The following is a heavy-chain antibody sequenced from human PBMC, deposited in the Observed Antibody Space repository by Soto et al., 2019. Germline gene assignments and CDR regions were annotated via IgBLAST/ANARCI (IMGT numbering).Heavy chain of an antibody. CDR2: TRHDGSNT. Sequence: GGSLRLSCAASGFSFGGYGMHWVRQAPGKGLEWVAITRHDGSNTYYADSVRGRFTISRDNSKNTLYLQMNSLTVEDTAVYYCVRDGVGATTYFGYFDYWGQGTLVTVSS. CDR3: VRDGVGATTYFGYFDY. V-gene: IGHV3-30*02. D-gene: IGHD1-26*01. J-gene: IGHJ4*02. CDR1: GFSFGGYG.